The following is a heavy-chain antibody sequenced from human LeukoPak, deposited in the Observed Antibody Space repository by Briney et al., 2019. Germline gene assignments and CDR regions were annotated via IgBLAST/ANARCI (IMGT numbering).Heavy chain of an antibody. Sequence: ASVKVSCKASGYTFTSYDINWVRQATGQGLEWMGWMNPNSGNTGYAQKFQGRVTMTRNTSISTAYMELSSLRSEDTAVYYCARGIYFDWPTNYYYGMDVWGQGTTVTVSS. CDR3: ARGIYFDWPTNYYYGMDV. CDR2: MNPNSGNT. J-gene: IGHJ6*02. CDR1: GYTFTSYD. V-gene: IGHV1-8*01. D-gene: IGHD3-9*01.